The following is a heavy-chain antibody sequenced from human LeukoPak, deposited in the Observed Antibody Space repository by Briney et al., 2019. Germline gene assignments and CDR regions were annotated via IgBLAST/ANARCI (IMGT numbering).Heavy chain of an antibody. J-gene: IGHJ4*02. Sequence: GRSLRLSCAASGFTFSRYGMHWVRQAPGKGLEWVAAIYHDGSDKYYADSVKGRFAISRDNSKNTLYLQMNSLRPEDTAVYYCAKDPVTVAGWGYFDYWGQGALLTVSS. CDR3: AKDPVTVAGWGYFDY. CDR1: GFTFSRYG. V-gene: IGHV3-30*18. D-gene: IGHD6-19*01. CDR2: IYHDGSDK.